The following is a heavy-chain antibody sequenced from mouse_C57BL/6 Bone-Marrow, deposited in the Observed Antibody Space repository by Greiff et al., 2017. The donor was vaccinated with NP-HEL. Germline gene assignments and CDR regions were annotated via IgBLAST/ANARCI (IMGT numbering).Heavy chain of an antibody. J-gene: IGHJ4*01. CDR3: TTRGYGAMDY. Sequence: VQLQQSGAELVRPGASVKLSCTASGFNIKDDYMHWVKQRHEQGLEWIGWIDPENGDTEYASKFQGKATITADTSSNTAYLQLSSLTSEDTAVYYCTTRGYGAMDYWGQGTSVTVSS. V-gene: IGHV14-4*01. CDR1: GFNIKDDY. D-gene: IGHD3-1*01. CDR2: IDPENGDT.